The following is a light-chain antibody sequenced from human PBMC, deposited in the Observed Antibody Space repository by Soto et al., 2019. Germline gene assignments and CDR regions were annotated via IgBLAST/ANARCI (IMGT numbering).Light chain of an antibody. J-gene: IGKJ2*01. CDR1: QSISSW. Sequence: DIPMTQSPSTLSASVGDRVTITCRASQSISSWLAWYQQKPGKAPKLLIYDASSWESGVPSRFSGSGSGTEFTLTISSLQPDDFATYYCQQYNSYPVTFGQGTKLEIK. V-gene: IGKV1-5*01. CDR3: QQYNSYPVT. CDR2: DAS.